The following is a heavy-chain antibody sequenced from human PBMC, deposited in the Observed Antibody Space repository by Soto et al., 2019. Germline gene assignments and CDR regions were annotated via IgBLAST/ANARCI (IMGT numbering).Heavy chain of an antibody. J-gene: IGHJ4*02. V-gene: IGHV4-59*08. CDR2: IYYSGSS. Sequence: QVQLQESGPRLVKPSETLSLTCTVSGGSIGNSYWSWIRQSPGKGLEWIGYIYYSGSSNYNPSLKSRVSISVDTSKNQFSLKLSSVTAADTPVYYCARHSSSWPIFDYWGQGTLVIVSS. CDR3: ARHSSSWPIFDY. CDR1: GGSIGNSY. D-gene: IGHD6-13*01.